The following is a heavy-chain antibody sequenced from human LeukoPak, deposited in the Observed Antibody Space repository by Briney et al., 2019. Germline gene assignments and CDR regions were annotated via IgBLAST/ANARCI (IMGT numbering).Heavy chain of an antibody. Sequence: ASVKVSCKASGGTFSSYAISWVRQAPGQGPEWMGGIIPIFGTANYAQKFQGRVTITADQSTSTAYMELSSLRSEDTAVYYCARKITMVRGLGAFDIWGQGTMVTVSS. D-gene: IGHD3-10*01. CDR2: IIPIFGTA. J-gene: IGHJ3*02. CDR1: GGTFSSYA. CDR3: ARKITMVRGLGAFDI. V-gene: IGHV1-69*13.